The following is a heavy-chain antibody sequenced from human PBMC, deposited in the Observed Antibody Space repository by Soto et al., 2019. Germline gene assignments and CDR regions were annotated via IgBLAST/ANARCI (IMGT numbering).Heavy chain of an antibody. CDR1: GYSFTNYW. Sequence: GESLKISCNASGYSFTNYWITWMRQTPGKGLEWMGRIDPSDSYTNYSPSFQGHVTISADKSISTAYLQWSSLKASDTAMYYCARHRNYYDSSGYYAPDAFDIWGQGTMVTVSS. CDR3: ARHRNYYDSSGYYAPDAFDI. V-gene: IGHV5-10-1*01. J-gene: IGHJ3*02. D-gene: IGHD3-22*01. CDR2: IDPSDSYT.